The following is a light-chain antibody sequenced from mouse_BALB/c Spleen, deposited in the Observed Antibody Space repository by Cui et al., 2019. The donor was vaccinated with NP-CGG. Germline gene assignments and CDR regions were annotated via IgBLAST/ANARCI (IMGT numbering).Light chain of an antibody. CDR1: TGAVTTSNY. Sequence: QAVVTQEPAPTTSPGETVTLTCRSSTGAVTTSNYANWVQEKPDHLFTGLIGGTNNRAPGVPARFSGSLIGDKAALTITGAQTEDEAIYFCALWYSNHWVFGGGTELTVL. CDR3: ALWYSNHWV. J-gene: IGLJ1*01. CDR2: GTN. V-gene: IGLV1*01.